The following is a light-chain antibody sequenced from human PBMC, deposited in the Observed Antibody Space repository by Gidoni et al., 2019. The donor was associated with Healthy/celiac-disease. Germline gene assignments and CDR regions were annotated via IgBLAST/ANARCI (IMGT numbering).Light chain of an antibody. CDR1: QSVSSY. Sequence: EIVLTQSPATLSLSPGERATLSCRASQSVSSYLAWDQQKPGQAPRLLIYDASNRATGIPARFSGSGSGTDFTLTISSLEPEDFAVYYCQQRSNWPPLFTFGPGTKVYIK. J-gene: IGKJ3*01. CDR3: QQRSNWPPLFT. CDR2: DAS. V-gene: IGKV3-11*01.